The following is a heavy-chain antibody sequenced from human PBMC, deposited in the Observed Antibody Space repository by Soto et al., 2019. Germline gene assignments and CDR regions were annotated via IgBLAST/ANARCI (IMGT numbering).Heavy chain of an antibody. D-gene: IGHD6-13*01. CDR1: GFTFSSYG. CDR2: ISYDGSNK. J-gene: IGHJ6*02. Sequence: GGSLRLSCAASGFTFSSYGMHWVRQAPGKGLEWVAVISYDGSNKYYADSVKGRFTISRDNSKNTLYLQMNSLRAEDTAVYYCAKAPGYSSSWYMLYYYYHGMDVWGQGTTVTVSS. CDR3: AKAPGYSSSWYMLYYYYHGMDV. V-gene: IGHV3-30*18.